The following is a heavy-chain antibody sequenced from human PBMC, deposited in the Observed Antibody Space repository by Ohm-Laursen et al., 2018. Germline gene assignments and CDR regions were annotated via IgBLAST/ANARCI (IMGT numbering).Heavy chain of an antibody. J-gene: IGHJ5*02. CDR1: GGSFSGYY. CDR3: ARDPYCSSTSCSNWFDP. CDR2: INHSGST. D-gene: IGHD2-2*01. V-gene: IGHV4-34*01. Sequence: TLSLTCAVYGGSFSGYYWSWIRQPPGKGLEWIGEINHSGSTNYNPSLKSRVTISVDTSKNQFSLKLNSVTAADTAVYYCARDPYCSSTSCSNWFDPWGQGTLVTVSS.